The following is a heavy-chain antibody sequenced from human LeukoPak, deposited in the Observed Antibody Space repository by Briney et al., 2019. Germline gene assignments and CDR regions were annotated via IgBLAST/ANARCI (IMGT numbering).Heavy chain of an antibody. J-gene: IGHJ4*02. V-gene: IGHV4-4*07. CDR2: TSTSGST. CDR3: ARDYYDLLTGYYRFDY. D-gene: IGHD3-9*01. Sequence: SETLSLTCTVSGGSISSYYWSWIRQPAGKGLEWIGHTSTSGSTNYNPSLKSRVTMSVDASKNQLSLKVSSVTAADTAVYYCARDYYDLLTGYYRFDYWGQGTLVTVSS. CDR1: GGSISSYY.